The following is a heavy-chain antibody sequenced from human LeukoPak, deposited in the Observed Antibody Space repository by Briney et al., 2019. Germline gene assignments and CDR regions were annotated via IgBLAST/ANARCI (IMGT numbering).Heavy chain of an antibody. CDR3: ARDRYCSGGSCYRRAFDI. V-gene: IGHV4-4*02. CDR1: GGSISSNNW. Sequence: SGTLSLTCAVSGGSISSNNWWSWVRQPPGKGLEWIGEIYHSGSTNYNPSLKSRVTISVDKSKNQFSLKLTSVTAADTAMYYCARDRYCSGGSCYRRAFDIWGQGTMVTVSS. CDR2: IYHSGST. D-gene: IGHD2-15*01. J-gene: IGHJ3*02.